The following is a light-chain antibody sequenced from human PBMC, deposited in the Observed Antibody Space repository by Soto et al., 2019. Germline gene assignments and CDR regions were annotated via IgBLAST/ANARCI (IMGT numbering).Light chain of an antibody. CDR3: SSYTGSGTLVI. CDR1: SSDVGRYKY. Sequence: SVLTQPASVSGAPGQSITISCTGTSSDVGRYKYVSWYQQHPGKAPKLMIYDVTNRPSGVSNRFSGSKSGNTASLTISGLQAEDEANYYCSSYTGSGTLVIFGGGTKLTVL. CDR2: DVT. J-gene: IGLJ2*01. V-gene: IGLV2-14*03.